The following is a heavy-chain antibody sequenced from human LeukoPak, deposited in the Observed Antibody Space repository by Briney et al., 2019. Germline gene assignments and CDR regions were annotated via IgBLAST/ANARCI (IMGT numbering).Heavy chain of an antibody. V-gene: IGHV4-34*01. CDR1: GGSFSGYY. D-gene: IGHD3-3*01. J-gene: IGHJ4*02. CDR3: ARRDDFWSGPPYY. CDR2: INHSGST. Sequence: PSETLSLTCAVYGGSFSGYYWSWIRQPPGKGLEWIGEINHSGSTNYNPSLKSRVTISVDTSKNQFSLKLSSVTAADTAVYYCARRDDFWSGPPYYWGQGTLVTVSP.